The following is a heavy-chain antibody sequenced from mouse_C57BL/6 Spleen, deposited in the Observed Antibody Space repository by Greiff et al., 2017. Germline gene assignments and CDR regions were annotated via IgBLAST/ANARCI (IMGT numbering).Heavy chain of an antibody. CDR1: GYAFTNYL. V-gene: IGHV1-54*01. J-gene: IGHJ3*01. D-gene: IGHD2-9*01. CDR3: ARSYYGYDEAY. Sequence: QVQLQQSGAELVRPGTSVKVSCKASGYAFTNYLIEWVKQRPGQGLEWIGVINPGSGGTNYNEKFKGKATLTADKSSSTAYMQLSSLTSEDSAVYFCARSYYGYDEAYWGKGALVTVAA. CDR2: INPGSGGT.